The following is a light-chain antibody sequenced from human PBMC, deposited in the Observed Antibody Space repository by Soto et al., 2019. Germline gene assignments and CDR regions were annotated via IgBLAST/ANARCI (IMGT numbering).Light chain of an antibody. CDR3: SSSTSTTTLL. CDR2: AAS. Sequence: QSALTQPASVSGSPGQSITISCTGTSSDVGVFNYVSWYQHHPGNAPKLIIYAASNRPPGVSNRFSGSKSGNTASLTISGLQAADEAEYYCSSSTSTTTLLFGGGTKLTVL. CDR1: SSDVGVFNY. V-gene: IGLV2-14*01. J-gene: IGLJ2*01.